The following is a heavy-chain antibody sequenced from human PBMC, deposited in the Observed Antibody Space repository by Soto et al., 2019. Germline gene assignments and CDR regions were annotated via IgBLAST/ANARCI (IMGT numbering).Heavy chain of an antibody. V-gene: IGHV1-2*02. CDR1: GYTFTGYY. CDR3: ARNYYGSVKYGMDV. Sequence: QVQLVQSGAEVKKPGASVKVSCKATGYTFTGYYMHWVRQAPGQGPEWMGGINPNSGGTNYAQKFQRRVSMARDRYISRAYMELSRLRSDDTAVYYCARNYYGSVKYGMDVWGQGTTVTVSS. D-gene: IGHD3-10*01. CDR2: INPNSGGT. J-gene: IGHJ6*02.